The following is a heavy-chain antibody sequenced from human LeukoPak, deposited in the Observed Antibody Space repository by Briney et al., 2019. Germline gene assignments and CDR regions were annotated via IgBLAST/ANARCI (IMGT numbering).Heavy chain of an antibody. V-gene: IGHV4-34*01. CDR1: GGSFSGYY. Sequence: SETLSLTCAVYGGSFSGYYWSWIRQPPGKGLEWIGEINHSGSTNYNPSLKSRVTISVDTSKNQFSLKLSSVTAADTAMYYCARISPMMGDFDYWGQGTLVTVSS. D-gene: IGHD3-16*01. J-gene: IGHJ4*02. CDR3: ARISPMMGDFDY. CDR2: INHSGST.